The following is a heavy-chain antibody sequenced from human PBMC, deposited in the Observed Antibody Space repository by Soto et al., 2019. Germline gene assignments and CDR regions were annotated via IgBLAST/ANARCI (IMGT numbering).Heavy chain of an antibody. V-gene: IGHV3-53*01. J-gene: IGHJ6*02. D-gene: IGHD3-16*01. Sequence: PGWSLRLSCSVSVFIVSSKYMTWVRQAPGKGLEWVSVIYTGGSTHYADSARGRFTISRDSSKNTLYLQMNSLRAEDAAVYYCTTYTGYGMDVWGQGTTVTVSS. CDR2: IYTGGST. CDR1: VFIVSSKY. CDR3: TTYTGYGMDV.